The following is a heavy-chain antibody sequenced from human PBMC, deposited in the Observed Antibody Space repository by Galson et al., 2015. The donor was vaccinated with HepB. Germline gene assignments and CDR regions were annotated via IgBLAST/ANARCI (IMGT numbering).Heavy chain of an antibody. Sequence: CAISGDSVSNNNAAWNWIRQSPSREGDWLGRTYYRSISVTDYAPSVKSRIPVNPYTSTNQFTLEVTSVTPDDTAVYFCAREEAGTYCFDNWGQGTLVTVSS. D-gene: IGHD6-19*01. CDR2: TYYRSISVT. V-gene: IGHV6-1*01. CDR1: GDSVSNNNAA. CDR3: AREEAGTYCFDN. J-gene: IGHJ4*02.